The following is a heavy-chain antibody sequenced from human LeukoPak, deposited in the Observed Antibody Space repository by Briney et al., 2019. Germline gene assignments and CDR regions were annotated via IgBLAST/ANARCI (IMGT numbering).Heavy chain of an antibody. D-gene: IGHD4-17*01. CDR1: GFTFSSYA. CDR3: AREGVYGDYTLEAFDI. J-gene: IGHJ3*02. V-gene: IGHV3-48*02. Sequence: GGSLRLSCAASGFTFSSYAMSWVRQAPGKGLEWVSYISSSSSTIYYADSVKGRFTISRDNAKNSLYLQMNSLRDEDTAVYYCAREGVYGDYTLEAFDIWGQGTMVTVSS. CDR2: ISSSSSTI.